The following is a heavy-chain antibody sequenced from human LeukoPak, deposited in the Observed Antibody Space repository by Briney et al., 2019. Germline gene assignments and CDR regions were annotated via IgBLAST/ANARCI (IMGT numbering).Heavy chain of an antibody. CDR3: ARESVAAAAWFDP. CDR2: ISYSGST. D-gene: IGHD6-13*01. V-gene: IGHV4-59*01. J-gene: IGHJ5*02. Sequence: SETLSLTCSVSGDSISNYFWSWLRQPPGRGLEWIGYISYSGSTNYNPSLESRVTISVDTSKNQFSLKLSSVTAADTAVYYCARESVAAAAWFDPWGQGTLVTVSS. CDR1: GDSISNYF.